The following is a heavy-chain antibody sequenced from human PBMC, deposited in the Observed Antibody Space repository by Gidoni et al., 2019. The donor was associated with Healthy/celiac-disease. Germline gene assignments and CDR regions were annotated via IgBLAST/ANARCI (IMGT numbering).Heavy chain of an antibody. D-gene: IGHD3-22*01. J-gene: IGHJ4*02. CDR1: GGSISSGSYY. CDR2: IYTSGST. V-gene: IGHV4-61*02. Sequence: QVQLQESGPGLVKPSQTLSLTCTVSGGSISSGSYYWSWIRQPAGKGLEWIGRIYTSGSTNYNPSLKSRVTISVDTSKNQFSLKLSSVTAADTAVYYCARDGEAYDSSGYRFDYWGQGTLVTVSS. CDR3: ARDGEAYDSSGYRFDY.